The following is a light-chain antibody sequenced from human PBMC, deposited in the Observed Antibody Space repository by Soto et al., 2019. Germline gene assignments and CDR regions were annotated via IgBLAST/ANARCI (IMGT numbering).Light chain of an antibody. CDR3: CSFAGSYTLYV. CDR2: DVS. J-gene: IGLJ1*01. V-gene: IGLV2-11*01. Sequence: QSALTQPRSVSGSPGQSVTISCTGTSSDVGGYSYVSWFQQHPGKAPKLMIYDVSKRPSGVPDRFSGSKSGNTASLTISGLQAEDEADYYCCSFAGSYTLYVFGTGTMVTV. CDR1: SSDVGGYSY.